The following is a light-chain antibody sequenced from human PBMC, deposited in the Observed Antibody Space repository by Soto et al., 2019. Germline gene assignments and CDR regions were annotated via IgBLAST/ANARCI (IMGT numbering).Light chain of an antibody. CDR3: QQYNNWPPVT. V-gene: IGKV3-15*01. CDR1: HSVNTN. CDR2: DAS. Sequence: EIVMTQSPATLSVSPGERAILSCRASHSVNTNLAWYQHKPGQAPRLLIYDASIRASGFPARFSGSGSGTEFTLTISSLQSEDFAVDYCQQYNNWPPVTCGQGTRLEIK. J-gene: IGKJ5*01.